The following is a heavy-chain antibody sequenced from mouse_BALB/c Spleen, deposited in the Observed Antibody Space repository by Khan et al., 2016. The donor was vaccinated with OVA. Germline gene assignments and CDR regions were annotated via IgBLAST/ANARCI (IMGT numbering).Heavy chain of an antibody. CDR1: GFTFTNYG. Sequence: QVQLKQSGPELKKPGETVKISCKASGFTFTNYGMNWVKQAPGKDLKWMGWINTYTGEPTYGDDFKGRFVLSLETSASTAYLQISNLINEDMATDFCARISSYWYSDFWGAGTTVTVSS. CDR3: ARISSYWYSDF. D-gene: IGHD6-2*01. J-gene: IGHJ1*01. CDR2: INTYTGEP. V-gene: IGHV9-1*02.